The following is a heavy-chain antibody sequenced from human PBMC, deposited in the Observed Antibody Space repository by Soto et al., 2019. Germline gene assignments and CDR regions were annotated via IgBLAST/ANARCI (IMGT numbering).Heavy chain of an antibody. CDR3: SKVSSIWSAGFFDL. D-gene: IGHD6-13*01. V-gene: IGHV3-23*01. CDR1: GFTFSSHA. J-gene: IGHJ4*02. Sequence: EVQLLESGGGLVQPGRSLRLSCTASGFTFSSHAMTWVRQAPGKGLEWVSGLSDSGDSIYYADSVKGRFTTYRDNSMHPLYLQMNPLEVDDTAVYYCSKVSSIWSAGFFDLWGQGTLVTVSS. CDR2: LSDSGDSI.